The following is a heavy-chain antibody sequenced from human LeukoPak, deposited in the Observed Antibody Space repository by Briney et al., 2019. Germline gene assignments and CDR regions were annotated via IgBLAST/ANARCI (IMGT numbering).Heavy chain of an antibody. J-gene: IGHJ4*02. D-gene: IGHD2-8*02. V-gene: IGHV3-7*01. CDR2: IKQDGSEK. CDR3: ASDSRCTGITYPSPGADY. CDR1: GFTFSIYR. Sequence: GGSLRLSCAASGFTFSIYRMNWVRQAPGKGLEWVAKIKQDGSEKDYVDSAKGRFAISRDNTRNSLYLQMSSLRDEDTAVYYCASDSRCTGITYPSPGADYWGQGALVTVSS.